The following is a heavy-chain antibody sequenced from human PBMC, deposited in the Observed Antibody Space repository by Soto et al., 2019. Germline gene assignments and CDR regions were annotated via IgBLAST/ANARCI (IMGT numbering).Heavy chain of an antibody. CDR1: GFTFKTHA. D-gene: IGHD1-26*01. Sequence: QVQLVESGGGVVQPGTSLRLSCAASGFTFKTHAMHWVRQAPGKGLAWMAVIAYDGNEKFYADSVKVRFTISRDNSKNELYLQINTLRNEDTAVYYCGKEVGDYVPYYYGVDVWGQGTTVTVSS. CDR3: GKEVGDYVPYYYGVDV. CDR2: IAYDGNEK. J-gene: IGHJ6*02. V-gene: IGHV3-30*18.